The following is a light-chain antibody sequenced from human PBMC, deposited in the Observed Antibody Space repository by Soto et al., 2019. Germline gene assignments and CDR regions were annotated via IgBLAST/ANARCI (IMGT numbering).Light chain of an antibody. CDR1: QSVSGW. CDR2: AVS. V-gene: IGKV1-39*01. Sequence: DIQMPHSPSTLSASVGDPVTVTCRASQSVSGWLAWYQQRPGKAPKLLIYAVSSLQSGVSSRFSGSGSGTDFTLSINSLQREEFATYYCKQTYSAPPLFGHGTKVDIK. CDR3: KQTYSAPPL. J-gene: IGKJ1*01.